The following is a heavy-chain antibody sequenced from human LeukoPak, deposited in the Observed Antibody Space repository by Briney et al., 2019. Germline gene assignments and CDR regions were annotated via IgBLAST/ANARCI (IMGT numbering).Heavy chain of an antibody. Sequence: PGGSLRLSCAASGFTFSSYSMNWVRQAPGKELEWVSSISSSSSYIYYADSVKGRFTISRDNAKNSLYLQMNSLGAEDTAVYYCARDFRYYDFWSGRSRDAFDIWGQGTMVTVSS. V-gene: IGHV3-21*01. CDR2: ISSSSSYI. J-gene: IGHJ3*02. CDR3: ARDFRYYDFWSGRSRDAFDI. CDR1: GFTFSSYS. D-gene: IGHD3-3*01.